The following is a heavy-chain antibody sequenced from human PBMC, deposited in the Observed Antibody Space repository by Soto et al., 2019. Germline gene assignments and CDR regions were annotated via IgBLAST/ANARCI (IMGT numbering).Heavy chain of an antibody. D-gene: IGHD3-10*01. CDR3: AKPEEVVRGFDF. CDR1: GFTFDHSA. J-gene: IGHJ4*02. V-gene: IGHV3-23*01. CDR2: ISGTGGAA. Sequence: PGGSLRLSCAASGFTFDHSAMSWVRQAPGKGLEWVAAISGTGGAAYYADSVKGRFTISRDNSRNTPFLQMNSLRVDDTAIYHCAKPEEVVRGFDFWGMGTLVTVSS.